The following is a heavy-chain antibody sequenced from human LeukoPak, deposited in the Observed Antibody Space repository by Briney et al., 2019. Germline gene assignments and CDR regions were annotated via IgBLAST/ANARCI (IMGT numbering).Heavy chain of an antibody. D-gene: IGHD6-13*01. CDR1: GFTFSSYG. Sequence: PGRSLRLSCAASGFTFSSYGMHWVRQAPGKGLEWVAVIWYDGSNKYYADSVKGRFTISRDNSKNTLYLQMNSLRAEDTAVYYCARDAIAAAVNNWFDPWGQGTLVTVSS. V-gene: IGHV3-33*01. CDR2: IWYDGSNK. J-gene: IGHJ5*02. CDR3: ARDAIAAAVNNWFDP.